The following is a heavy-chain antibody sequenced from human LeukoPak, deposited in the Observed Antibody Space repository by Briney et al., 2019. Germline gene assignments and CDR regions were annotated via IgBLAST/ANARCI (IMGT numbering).Heavy chain of an antibody. CDR3: ARARNLGYCSGGSCRSFDY. CDR2: NDYSGST. Sequence: RPSETLSLTCTVSGGSISSYYRSWIRQPPGKGLEWVGYNDYSGSTNYNPSLKSRVTISVDTSKNQFSLKLSSVTAADTAVYYCARARNLGYCSGGSCRSFDYWGQGTLVTVSS. D-gene: IGHD2-15*01. V-gene: IGHV4-59*01. J-gene: IGHJ4*02. CDR1: GGSISSYY.